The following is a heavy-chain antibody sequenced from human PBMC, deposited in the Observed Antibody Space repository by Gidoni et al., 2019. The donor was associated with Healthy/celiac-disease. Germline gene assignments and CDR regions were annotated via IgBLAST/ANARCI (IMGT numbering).Heavy chain of an antibody. CDR1: GGTFSSYA. V-gene: IGHV1-69*04. J-gene: IGHJ6*02. CDR3: ARGTYSGSYYERYYYYGMDV. CDR2: IIPILGIA. D-gene: IGHD1-26*01. Sequence: QVQLVQSGAEVKKPGSSVKVSCKASGGTFSSYAISGVRQAPGQGLEWMGRIIPILGIANYAQKFQGRVTITADKSTSTAYMELSSLRSEDTAVYYCARGTYSGSYYERYYYYGMDVWGQGTTVTVSS.